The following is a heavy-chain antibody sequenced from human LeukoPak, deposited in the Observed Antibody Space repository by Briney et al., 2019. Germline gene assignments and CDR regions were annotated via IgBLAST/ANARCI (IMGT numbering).Heavy chain of an antibody. CDR1: GFTFNNFW. CDR2: INQDGSAE. J-gene: IGHJ4*02. Sequence: PGGSLRLPCAASGFTFNNFWMSWVRQAPGKGLEWVANINQDGSAEYYVDSVKGRFTISRDNAKNSLYLQMSSLRAEDTAVYYCARAEATGRVDYWGQGTLVTVSS. CDR3: ARAEATGRVDY. D-gene: IGHD6-13*01. V-gene: IGHV3-7*01.